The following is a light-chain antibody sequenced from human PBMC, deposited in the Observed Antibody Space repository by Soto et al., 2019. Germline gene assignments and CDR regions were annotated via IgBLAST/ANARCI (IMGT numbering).Light chain of an antibody. Sequence: QSVLTQPASVSGSPGQSITISCTGTSSDVGGYNYVSWYQQRPGKAPKLMIYEVSNRPSGVSNRFSGSKSGNTASLTISGLQAEDEADYYCSSYTSSSHVVFGGGTKLTVL. CDR1: SSDVGGYNY. CDR2: EVS. J-gene: IGLJ2*01. CDR3: SSYTSSSHVV. V-gene: IGLV2-14*01.